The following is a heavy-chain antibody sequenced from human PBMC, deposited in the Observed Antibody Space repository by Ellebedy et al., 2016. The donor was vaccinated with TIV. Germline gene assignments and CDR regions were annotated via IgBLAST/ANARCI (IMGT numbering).Heavy chain of an antibody. CDR3: ARESRSVTTFDY. D-gene: IGHD4-17*01. V-gene: IGHV4-34*01. CDR1: GGSFSGYY. J-gene: IGHJ4*02. Sequence: SETLSLXCAVYGGSFSGYYWSWIRQPPGKGLEWIGEINHSGSTNYNPSLKSRVTISVDTSKNQFSLKLSSVTAADTAVYYCARESRSVTTFDYWGQGTLVTVSS. CDR2: INHSGST.